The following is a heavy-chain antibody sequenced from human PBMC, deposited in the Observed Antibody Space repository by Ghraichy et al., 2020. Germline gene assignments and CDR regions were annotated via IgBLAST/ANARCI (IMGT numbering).Heavy chain of an antibody. CDR3: ARTTRYCTGGGCSLPDF. CDR2: IYYRGGT. J-gene: IGHJ4*02. CDR1: AVSIRTYY. V-gene: IGHV4-59*08. Sequence: SETLSLTCTVSAVSIRTYYWSWIRQPPGKGLEWIGCIYYRGGTNYNPSLRSRVAISVDTSMNHFSLKLSSVTAADTAVYYCARTTRYCTGGGCSLPDFWGQGSLVTVSS. D-gene: IGHD2-15*01.